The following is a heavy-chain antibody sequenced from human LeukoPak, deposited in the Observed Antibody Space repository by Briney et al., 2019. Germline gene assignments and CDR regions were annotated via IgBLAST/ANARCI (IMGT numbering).Heavy chain of an antibody. J-gene: IGHJ4*02. CDR2: INQNGSEI. Sequence: GGSLSLSCVASGFRFIDYWMTWVRQAPGRGLEWVANINQNGSEIYYLDSVEGRFTISRDNAKNSLYLQMNSLRAEDTALYYCARAYSSYWPSDYWGQGTLVTVSS. D-gene: IGHD6-6*01. CDR1: GFRFIDYW. V-gene: IGHV3-7*03. CDR3: ARAYSSYWPSDY.